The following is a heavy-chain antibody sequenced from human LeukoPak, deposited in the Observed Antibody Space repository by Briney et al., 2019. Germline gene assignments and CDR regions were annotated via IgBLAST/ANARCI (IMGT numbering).Heavy chain of an antibody. CDR1: GFTFSSYE. J-gene: IGHJ4*02. D-gene: IGHD5-12*01. CDR2: ISSSGSTI. V-gene: IGHV3-48*03. CDR3: ARASEYSGYDSVNFDY. Sequence: GVLSLSCAASGFTFSSYEMNWVRQAPGKGLEWVSYISSSGSTIYYADSVKGRFTVSRDNAKNSLYLQMNSLRAEDTAVYYCARASEYSGYDSVNFDYWGQGTLVTVSS.